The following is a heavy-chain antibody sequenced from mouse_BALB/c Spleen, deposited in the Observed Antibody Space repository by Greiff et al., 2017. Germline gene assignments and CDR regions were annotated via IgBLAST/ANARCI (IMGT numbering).Heavy chain of an antibody. V-gene: IGHV5-12-1*01. D-gene: IGHD1-2*01. J-gene: IGHJ2*01. CDR1: GFAFSSYD. CDR3: ARHYYGPDY. Sequence: EVQRVESGGGLVKPGGSLKLSCAASGFAFSSYDMSWVRQTPEKRLEWVAYISSGGGSTYYPDTVKGRFTISRDNAKNTLYLQMSSLKSEDTAMYYCARHYYGPDYWGQGTTLTVSS. CDR2: ISSGGGST.